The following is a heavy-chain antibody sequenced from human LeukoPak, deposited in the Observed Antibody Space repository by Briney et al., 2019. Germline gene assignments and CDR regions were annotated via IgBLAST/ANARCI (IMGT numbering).Heavy chain of an antibody. CDR2: ISGSGGST. V-gene: IGHV3-23*01. CDR3: AKAVGATAFDY. D-gene: IGHD1-26*01. CDR1: RFTFSSYS. J-gene: IGHJ4*02. Sequence: GGSLRLSCAASRFTFSSYSMNWVRQAPGKGLEWVSAISGSGGSTYYADSVKGRFTISRDNSKNTLYLQMNSLRAEDTAVYYCAKAVGATAFDYWGQGTLVTVSS.